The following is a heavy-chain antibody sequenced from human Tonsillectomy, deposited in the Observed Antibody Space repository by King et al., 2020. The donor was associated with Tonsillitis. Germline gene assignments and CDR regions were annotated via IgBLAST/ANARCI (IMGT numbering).Heavy chain of an antibody. D-gene: IGHD1-1*01. CDR1: GFTFSSYA. CDR3: AKTSGAVTGNFDS. J-gene: IGHJ4*02. CDR2: GSGRGGSR. Sequence: VQLVESGGGLVQPGRSRRLSCAASGFTFSSYAMSWVRQAPGKGLEWVSAGSGRGGSRYYAEIVKGRFTISRDNSKNTLYLPMSSLRAEDTAVYYCAKTSGAVTGNFDSWGQGTRVTVSS. V-gene: IGHV3-23*04.